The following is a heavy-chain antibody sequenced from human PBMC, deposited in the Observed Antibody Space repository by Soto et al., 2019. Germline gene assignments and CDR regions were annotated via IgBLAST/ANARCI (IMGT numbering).Heavy chain of an antibody. CDR1: GFTFSSYG. Sequence: GGSLRLSCAASGFTFSSYGMHWVRQAPGKGLEWVAVISYDGSNKYYADSVKGRFTISRDNSKNTLYLQMNSLRAEDTAVYYCAKELWFGGLGALYGMDVWGQGTTVTVSS. CDR2: ISYDGSNK. V-gene: IGHV3-30*18. D-gene: IGHD3-10*01. CDR3: AKELWFGGLGALYGMDV. J-gene: IGHJ6*02.